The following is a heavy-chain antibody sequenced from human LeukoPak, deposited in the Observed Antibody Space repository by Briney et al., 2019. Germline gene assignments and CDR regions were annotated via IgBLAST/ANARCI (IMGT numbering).Heavy chain of an antibody. V-gene: IGHV3-53*01. J-gene: IGHJ6*02. Sequence: PGGSLRLSCAASGFTVSSNYMSWVRQAPGKGLEWVSVIYSGGSTYYADSVKGRFTISRDNSKNTLYLQMNSLRAEDTAVYYCARDYTLDCGMDVWGQGTTVTVSS. CDR2: IYSGGST. CDR1: GFTVSSNY. CDR3: ARDYTLDCGMDV.